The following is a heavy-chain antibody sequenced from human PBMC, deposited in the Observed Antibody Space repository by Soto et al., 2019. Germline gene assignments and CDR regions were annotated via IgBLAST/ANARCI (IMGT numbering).Heavy chain of an antibody. J-gene: IGHJ6*02. V-gene: IGHV4-34*01. CDR1: GGSFSGYY. Sequence: PSETLSLTCAVYGGSFSGYYWSWIRQPPGKGLEWIGEINHSGSTNYNPSLKSRVTISVDTSKNQFSLKLSSVTAADTAVYYCARGPRGIFLWFGDKYGMDVWGQGTTVTVSS. CDR2: INHSGST. D-gene: IGHD3-10*01. CDR3: ARGPRGIFLWFGDKYGMDV.